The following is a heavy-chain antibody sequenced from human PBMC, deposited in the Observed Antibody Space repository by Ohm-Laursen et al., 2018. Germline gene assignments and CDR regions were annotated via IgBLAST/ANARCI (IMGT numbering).Heavy chain of an antibody. J-gene: IGHJ4*02. CDR2: MNPNSGNT. Sequence: ASVKVSCKASGYTFTSYDINWVRQATGQGLEWMGWMNPNSGNTGYAQKFQGRVTMTRNTSISTAYMELSSLRSEDTAVYYCARGGIAAGPFDYWGQGTLVTVSS. D-gene: IGHD6-13*01. V-gene: IGHV1-8*01. CDR3: ARGGIAAGPFDY. CDR1: GYTFTSYD.